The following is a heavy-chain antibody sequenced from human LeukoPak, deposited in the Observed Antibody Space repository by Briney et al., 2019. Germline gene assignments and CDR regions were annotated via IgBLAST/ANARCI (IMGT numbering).Heavy chain of an antibody. CDR2: IYYSGST. Sequence: PSETLSLTCTVSGGSISSYYWSWIRQPPGKGLEWIGYIYYSGSTYYNPSLKSRVTISVDTSKNQFSLKLSSVTAADTAVYYCARGDRDGMDVWGQGTTVTVSS. D-gene: IGHD7-27*01. V-gene: IGHV4-59*06. CDR3: ARGDRDGMDV. CDR1: GGSISSYY. J-gene: IGHJ6*02.